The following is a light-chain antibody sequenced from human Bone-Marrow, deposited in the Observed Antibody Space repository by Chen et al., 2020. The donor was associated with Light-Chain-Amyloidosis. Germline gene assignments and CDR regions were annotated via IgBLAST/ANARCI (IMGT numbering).Light chain of an antibody. J-gene: IGLJ2*01. CDR3: SSSTTFSTPH. Sequence: QSALTQPASVSGSPGQSITISCTGLSTNVATYNYVSWYQQHPGKAPKLLIYDVSKRPSGVSDSSSGTNSGNTASLTISGLPAADEAADYCSSSTTFSTPHFAGGTKLTLL. V-gene: IGLV2-14*03. CDR2: DVS. CDR1: STNVATYNY.